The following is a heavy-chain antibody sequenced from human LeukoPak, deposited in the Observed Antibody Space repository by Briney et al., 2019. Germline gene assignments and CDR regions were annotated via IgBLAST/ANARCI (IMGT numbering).Heavy chain of an antibody. J-gene: IGHJ6*02. D-gene: IGHD2-2*02. CDR3: ARVVPAAIPIYYYGMDV. CDR1: GGSFSGYY. Sequence: PSETLSLTCAVYGGSFSGYYWSWIRQPPGKGLEWIGEINHSGSTNYNPSLKSRVTISVDTSKNQLSLKLSSVTAADTAVYYCARVVPAAIPIYYYGMDVWGQGTTVTVSS. CDR2: INHSGST. V-gene: IGHV4-34*01.